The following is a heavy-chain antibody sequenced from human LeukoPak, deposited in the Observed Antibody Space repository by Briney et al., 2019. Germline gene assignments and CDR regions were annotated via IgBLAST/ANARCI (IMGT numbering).Heavy chain of an antibody. CDR3: ARRSIAAADTDALDF. CDR1: GYSFTSSG. Sequence: GASVKVSCKASGYSFTSSGINWVRQAPGQGLEWMGWISAYNGNTNYAQKLQGRVTMTTDTSTSTACMELRSLRSGDTAVYYCARRSIAAADTDALDFWGQGTMVIVSS. V-gene: IGHV1-18*01. J-gene: IGHJ3*01. CDR2: ISAYNGNT. D-gene: IGHD6-13*01.